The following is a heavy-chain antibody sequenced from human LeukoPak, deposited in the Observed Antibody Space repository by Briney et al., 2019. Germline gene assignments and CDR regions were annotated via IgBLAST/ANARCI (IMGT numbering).Heavy chain of an antibody. CDR3: TGTDSSGWSDSDY. CDR1: GFTFNGSA. Sequence: GGSLRLSCAASGFTFNGSAMHWVRQASGRGLEWVGRIRSKANSYATAYAASVKGRFTISRDDSKNTAYLQMNSLKTEDTAVYYCTGTDSSGWSDSDYWGQGTLVTVSS. CDR2: IRSKANSYAT. J-gene: IGHJ4*02. V-gene: IGHV3-73*01. D-gene: IGHD6-19*01.